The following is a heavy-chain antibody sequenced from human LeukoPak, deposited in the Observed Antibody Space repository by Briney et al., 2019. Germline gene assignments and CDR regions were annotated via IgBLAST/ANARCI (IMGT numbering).Heavy chain of an antibody. D-gene: IGHD2-2*01. Sequence: GESLKISCKGSGYSFTSYWIGLVRQMPGRGLEWMGIIYPGDSDTRYSPSFQGQVTISADKSISTASLQWSSLKASDTAMYYCARQYQLLQSSYYFDYWGQGTLVTVSS. CDR2: IYPGDSDT. CDR1: GYSFTSYW. V-gene: IGHV5-51*01. CDR3: ARQYQLLQSSYYFDY. J-gene: IGHJ4*02.